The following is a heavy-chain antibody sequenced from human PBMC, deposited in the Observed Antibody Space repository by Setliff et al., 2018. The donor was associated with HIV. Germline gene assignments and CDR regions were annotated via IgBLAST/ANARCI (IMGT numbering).Heavy chain of an antibody. V-gene: IGHV3-48*01. J-gene: IGHJ6*03. Sequence: GGSLRLSCAASGFTFSSYSMNWVRQAPGKGLEWVSYISGSSSPIYYADSVKGRFTISRDNAKNSLYLQMNSLRAEDTAVYYCVRTYYDILTGYGGFYYMDVWGKGTTVTVSS. CDR2: ISGSSSPI. CDR3: VRTYYDILTGYGGFYYMDV. CDR1: GFTFSSYS. D-gene: IGHD3-9*01.